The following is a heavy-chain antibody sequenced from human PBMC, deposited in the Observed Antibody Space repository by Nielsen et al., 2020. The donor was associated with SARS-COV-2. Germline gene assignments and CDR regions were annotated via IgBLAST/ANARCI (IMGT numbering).Heavy chain of an antibody. CDR1: GFTFSSHW. V-gene: IGHV3-7*05. CDR3: ARLQIVVPAAPYAYYYGMDV. J-gene: IGHJ6*02. D-gene: IGHD2-2*01. Sequence: GESLKISCVASGFTFSSHWMSWVRQAPGKGLEWVANIKRDGSEKYYVDSVKGRFTISRDNAKNSLYLQMNSLRADDTAVYSCARLQIVVPAAPYAYYYGMDVWGQVTTVTVSS. CDR2: IKRDGSEK.